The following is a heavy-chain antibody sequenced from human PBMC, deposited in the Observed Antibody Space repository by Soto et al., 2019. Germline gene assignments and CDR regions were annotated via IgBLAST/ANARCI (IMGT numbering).Heavy chain of an antibody. D-gene: IGHD2-8*01. V-gene: IGHV1-46*01. J-gene: IGHJ3*02. CDR2: INPSGGST. CDR3: ARGYCTNGVCYYPAFDI. Sequence: QVQLVQSGAEVKKPGASVKVSCKASGYTFTSYYMHWVRQAPGQGLEWMGIINPSGGSTSYAQKFQGRVTMTRDTSTSTVYMELSSLRSEDTAVYYCARGYCTNGVCYYPAFDIWGQGTMVTVSS. CDR1: GYTFTSYY.